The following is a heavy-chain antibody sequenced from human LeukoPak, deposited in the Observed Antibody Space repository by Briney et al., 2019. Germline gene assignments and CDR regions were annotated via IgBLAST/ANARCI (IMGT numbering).Heavy chain of an antibody. J-gene: IGHJ4*02. CDR3: AGDWGSTKVITDC. CDR2: INPHNGNI. CDR1: GYTFSSYG. V-gene: IGHV1-18*01. Sequence: ASVNVSCKASGYTFSSYGITWVRQAPGQGLERMGRINPHNGNINYAQKFQDRVTMTTDTPTGTAYMEVRSLRSDDTAVYYCAGDWGSTKVITDCWGQGALVTVSS. D-gene: IGHD3-16*01.